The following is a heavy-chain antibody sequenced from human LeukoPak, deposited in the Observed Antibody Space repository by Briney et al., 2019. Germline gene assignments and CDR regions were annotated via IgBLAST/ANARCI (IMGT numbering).Heavy chain of an antibody. V-gene: IGHV1-46*01. CDR3: ARDGHYYDSSGYFVPSEYFDY. Sequence: ASVKVSCKASGYTFTSYYTHWVRQAPGQGLEWMGIINPSGGSTSYAQKFQGRVTMTRDTSTSTVYMELSSLRSEDTAVYYCARDGHYYDSSGYFVPSEYFDYWGQGTLVTVSS. D-gene: IGHD3-22*01. CDR1: GYTFTSYY. J-gene: IGHJ4*02. CDR2: INPSGGST.